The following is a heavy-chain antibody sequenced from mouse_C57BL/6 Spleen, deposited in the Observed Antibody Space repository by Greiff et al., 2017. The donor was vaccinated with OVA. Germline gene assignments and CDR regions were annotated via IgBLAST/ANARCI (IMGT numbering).Heavy chain of an antibody. J-gene: IGHJ2*01. D-gene: IGHD3-2*02. Sequence: VQLKESGAELVKPGASVKLSCTASGFTIKDYYMHWVKQRTEQGLEWIGRIDPEGGETKYAPKFQGKATLTTDTSSNTAYLQLSSLTSEDTAVYYCASPDSSGHYWGQGTTLTVSS. CDR2: IDPEGGET. CDR1: GFTIKDYY. V-gene: IGHV14-2*01. CDR3: ASPDSSGHY.